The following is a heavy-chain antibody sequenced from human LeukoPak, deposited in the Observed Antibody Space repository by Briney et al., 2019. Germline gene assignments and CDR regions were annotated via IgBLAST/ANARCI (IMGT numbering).Heavy chain of an antibody. CDR3: ARERYCSSTSCYRYQFDY. V-gene: IGHV3-30-3*01. D-gene: IGHD2-2*02. CDR2: ISYDGSNK. Sequence: GRSLRLSCAASGFTFSSYAMHWVRQAPGKGLEWVAVISYDGSNKYYADSVKGRFTISRDNSKNTLYLQMNSLRAEDTVVYYCARERYCSSTSCYRYQFDYWGQGTLVTVSS. J-gene: IGHJ4*02. CDR1: GFTFSSYA.